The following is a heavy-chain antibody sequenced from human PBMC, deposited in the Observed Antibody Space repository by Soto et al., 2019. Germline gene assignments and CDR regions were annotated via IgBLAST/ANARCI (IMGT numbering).Heavy chain of an antibody. CDR3: ARPXXXPXWAEYFQH. CDR1: GFTVSNNY. V-gene: IGHV3-53*01. Sequence: EVPLVESGGGLIQPGGSLRLSCAASGFTVSNNYMAWVRQAPGKGLEWVSVIYSGGNTYYSDSVKGRFAISRDNSKNTLYLQMXXXXXXXTAVYYXARPXXXPXWAEYFQHWGQGTLVTVSS. CDR2: IYSGGNT. J-gene: IGHJ1*01.